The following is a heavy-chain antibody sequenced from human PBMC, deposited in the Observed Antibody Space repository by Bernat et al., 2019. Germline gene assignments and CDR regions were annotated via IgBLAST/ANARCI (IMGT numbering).Heavy chain of an antibody. CDR3: ARDHIAVAGRGAFDI. V-gene: IGHV4-31*03. J-gene: IGHJ3*02. CDR1: GGSISSGGYY. CDR2: IYYSGST. Sequence: QVQLQESGPGLVKPSQTLSLTCTVSGGSISSGGYYWSWIRQHPGKGLEWIGYIYYSGSTYYNPSLKSRVTISVDTSKNQFSLKLSSVTAADTAVYYCARDHIAVAGRGAFDIWGQGTMVTVSS. D-gene: IGHD6-19*01.